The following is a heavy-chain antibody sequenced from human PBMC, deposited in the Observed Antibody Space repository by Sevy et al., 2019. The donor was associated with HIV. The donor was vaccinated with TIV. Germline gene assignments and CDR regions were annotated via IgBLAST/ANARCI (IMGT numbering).Heavy chain of an antibody. V-gene: IGHV3-30*03. CDR3: ASLAAASGLDYVDV. D-gene: IGHD6-13*01. CDR1: GISFNNYG. Sequence: GGSLRLSCAASGISFNNYGMHWVRRAPGKGLEWLAVISYDGTNQYYADSVKGRFTSSRDDSKNTLYLQMNSLRVEDTAVYYCASLAAASGLDYVDVWGKGTTVTVSS. CDR2: ISYDGTNQ. J-gene: IGHJ6*03.